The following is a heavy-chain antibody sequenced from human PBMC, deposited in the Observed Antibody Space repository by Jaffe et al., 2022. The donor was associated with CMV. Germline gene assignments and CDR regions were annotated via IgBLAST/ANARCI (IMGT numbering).Heavy chain of an antibody. Sequence: QVQLQESGPGLVKPSETLSLICTVSGGSIISSDYYWGWIRQPPGKGLQWLGSVYYSGTTNYNPSLESRVTISVDTSKNQFSLKLTSVTAADTALYYCARQFLKYRSSSWRYYDYGMDVWGQGTKVTVSS. V-gene: IGHV4-39*01. CDR3: ARQFLKYRSSSWRYYDYGMDV. CDR1: GGSIISSDYY. J-gene: IGHJ6*02. CDR2: VYYSGTT. D-gene: IGHD6-6*01.